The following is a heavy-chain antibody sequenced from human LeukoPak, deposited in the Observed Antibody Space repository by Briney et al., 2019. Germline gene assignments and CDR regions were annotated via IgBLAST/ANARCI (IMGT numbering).Heavy chain of an antibody. Sequence: SQTLSLTCAISGDSVSSNNAVWNWIRQSPSRGLEWLGRTYYRSKWYDDYAESVKGRITINPDTSKNQFSLQLNSLTPEDTALYYCARGGAMFDYWGQGTLVTVSS. J-gene: IGHJ4*02. CDR2: TYYRSKWYD. CDR3: ARGGAMFDY. V-gene: IGHV6-1*01. CDR1: GDSVSSNNAV.